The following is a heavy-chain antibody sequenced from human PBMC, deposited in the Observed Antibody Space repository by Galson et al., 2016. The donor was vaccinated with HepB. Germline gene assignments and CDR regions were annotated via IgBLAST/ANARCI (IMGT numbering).Heavy chain of an antibody. CDR2: IYPGDSET. CDR1: GYKFTNYW. J-gene: IGHJ2*01. D-gene: IGHD6-13*01. CDR3: ARQPAAGTTYWYFDL. V-gene: IGHV5-51*01. Sequence: QSGAEVTKPGESLKISCQGSGYKFTNYWIAWVRQMPGKGLEWMGIIYPGDSETRYSPSLQVQVTISADKSITTAYLQWNSLKASDTAMYYCARQPAAGTTYWYFDLWGRGTLVTVSS.